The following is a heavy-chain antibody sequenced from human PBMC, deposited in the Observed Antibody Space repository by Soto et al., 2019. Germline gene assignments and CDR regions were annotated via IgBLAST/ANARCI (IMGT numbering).Heavy chain of an antibody. Sequence: EVQLVESGGGLVKPGGSLRLSCAASGFTFSSYSMNWVRQAPGKGLEWVSSISSSSSYIYYADSVKGRFTISRDNAKNSLYLQMNSLRAEDTAVYYCARDRWGIAAAGTFKYFDYWGQGTLVTVSS. CDR2: ISSSSSYI. D-gene: IGHD6-13*01. CDR1: GFTFSSYS. CDR3: ARDRWGIAAAGTFKYFDY. V-gene: IGHV3-21*01. J-gene: IGHJ4*02.